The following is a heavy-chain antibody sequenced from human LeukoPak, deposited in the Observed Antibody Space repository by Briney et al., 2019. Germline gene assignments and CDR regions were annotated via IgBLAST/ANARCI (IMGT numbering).Heavy chain of an antibody. CDR1: GGSISSSSYY. J-gene: IGHJ6*02. CDR2: IYYSGST. Sequence: SETLSLTCTVSGGSISSSSYYWGWIRQPPGKGLEWIGSIYYSGSTYYNPSLKSRVTISVDTSKNQFSLKLSSVTAADTAVYYCARDPGYSSSWMSFGETYYYYGMDVWGQGTTVTVSS. V-gene: IGHV4-39*07. CDR3: ARDPGYSSSWMSFGETYYYYGMDV. D-gene: IGHD6-13*01.